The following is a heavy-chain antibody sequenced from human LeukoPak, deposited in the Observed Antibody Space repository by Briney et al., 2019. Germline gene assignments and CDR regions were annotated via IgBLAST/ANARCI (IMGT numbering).Heavy chain of an antibody. CDR3: ARDIDPTTVTTGFDY. CDR1: GYTFTSYG. Sequence: ASVTVSCKASGYTFTSYGISWVRQAPGQGVEWMGWISAYNGNTNYAQKLQGRVTMTTDTSTSTAYMELRSLRSDDTAVYYCARDIDPTTVTTGFDYWGQGTLVTVSS. D-gene: IGHD4-17*01. J-gene: IGHJ4*02. V-gene: IGHV1-18*01. CDR2: ISAYNGNT.